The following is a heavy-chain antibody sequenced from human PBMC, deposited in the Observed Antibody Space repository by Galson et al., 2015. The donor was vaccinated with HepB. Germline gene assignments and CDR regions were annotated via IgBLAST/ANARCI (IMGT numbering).Heavy chain of an antibody. D-gene: IGHD3-9*01. J-gene: IGHJ4*02. CDR3: ARQVDYVIYSVSFFF. CDR2: TYYRSKWSN. CDR1: GASVSSNSAA. V-gene: IGHV6-1*01. Sequence: CAISGASVSSNSAAWNWIRQSPSSGLEWLGRTYYRSKWSNDYAVSVKSRITIHPDISKNQFSLQLSSVTPEDTAVYYCARQVDYVIYSVSFFFWGQGTLVTVSS.